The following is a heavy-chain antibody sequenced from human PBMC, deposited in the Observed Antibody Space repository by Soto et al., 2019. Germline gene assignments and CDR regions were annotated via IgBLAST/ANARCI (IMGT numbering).Heavy chain of an antibody. CDR1: GGTFSTSA. J-gene: IGHJ4*02. CDR2: IMPVFPTP. CDR3: ARPQDYCSGGSCYSLDY. D-gene: IGHD2-15*01. V-gene: IGHV1-69*13. Sequence: SVKVSCKASGGTFSTSALSWVRQAPGQGLEWMGGIMPVFPTPDYAQKFQGRVTITADESTSTAYMELSSLRSEDTAVYYCARPQDYCSGGSCYSLDYWGQGTLVTVSS.